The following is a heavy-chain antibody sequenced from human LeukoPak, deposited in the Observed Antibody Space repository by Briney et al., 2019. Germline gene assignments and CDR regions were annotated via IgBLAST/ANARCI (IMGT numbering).Heavy chain of an antibody. J-gene: IGHJ4*02. CDR3: TREGPPVHYTGYYDY. CDR1: GGSISGYY. Sequence: ASETLSLTCTVSGGSISGYYWSWIRQPPGKGLEWIGYIYYSGTTNYNPSLKSRVTISVDTSKNQVSLKLTSVTAADSAVYYCTREGPPVHYTGYYDYWGRGTLVTVSS. D-gene: IGHD3-9*01. CDR2: IYYSGTT. V-gene: IGHV4-59*01.